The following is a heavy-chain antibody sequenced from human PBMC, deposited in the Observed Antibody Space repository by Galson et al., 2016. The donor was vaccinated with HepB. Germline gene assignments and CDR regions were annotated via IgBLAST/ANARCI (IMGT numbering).Heavy chain of an antibody. Sequence: SVKVSCKASGYTFTSYAIHWVRQAPGQRLEWMGWINAGNGNTKYSQEFQGRVTITRDTSASTAYMELSSLRSEDTAVYYCARVDYSSSWFAFDIWGQGTMVTVSS. J-gene: IGHJ3*02. V-gene: IGHV1-3*01. CDR2: INAGNGNT. CDR3: ARVDYSSSWFAFDI. D-gene: IGHD6-13*01. CDR1: GYTFTSYA.